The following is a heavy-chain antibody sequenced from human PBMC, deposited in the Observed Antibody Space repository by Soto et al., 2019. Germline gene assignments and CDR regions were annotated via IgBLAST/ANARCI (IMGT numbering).Heavy chain of an antibody. CDR1: GGSISSYY. J-gene: IGHJ4*02. Sequence: QVQLQESGPGLVKPSETLSLTCTVSGGSISSYYWSWIRQPPGKGLEWIGYIYYSGSTNYNPSLKRRLTISVDTSTNQFSLKLRSVTAADTAVYYCARSDHYYYDSSGYWDYWGQGTLVTVSS. CDR3: ARSDHYYYDSSGYWDY. V-gene: IGHV4-59*08. D-gene: IGHD3-22*01. CDR2: IYYSGST.